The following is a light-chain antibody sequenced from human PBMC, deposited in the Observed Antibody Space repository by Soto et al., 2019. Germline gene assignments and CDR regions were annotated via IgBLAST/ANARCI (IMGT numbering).Light chain of an antibody. Sequence: QSALTQPASVSGSPGQSITISCTGTSSDVGDYNFVSWYQQHPGKAPKLMIYEVSNRPLGVSNRFSGSKSGNTASLTISGLQAEEADHYYCSSYTGSSPLVVFGGGTKLTVL. CDR3: SSYTGSSPLVV. CDR1: SSDVGDYNF. V-gene: IGLV2-14*01. J-gene: IGLJ2*01. CDR2: EVS.